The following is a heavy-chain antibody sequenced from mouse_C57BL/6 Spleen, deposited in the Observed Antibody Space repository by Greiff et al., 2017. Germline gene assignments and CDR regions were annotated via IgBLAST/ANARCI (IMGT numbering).Heavy chain of an antibody. J-gene: IGHJ1*03. V-gene: IGHV1-53*01. D-gene: IGHD1-1*01. Sequence: QVQLQQPGTELVKPGASVKLSCKASGYTFTSYSMHWVKQRPGQGLEWIGNINPSNGGTNYNEKFKSKATLTVDKSSSTAYMQLSSLTSEVSAVDYGARSGDYGRSGWYFDDWGKGTTVTVSS. CDR3: ARSGDYGRSGWYFDD. CDR2: INPSNGGT. CDR1: GYTFTSYS.